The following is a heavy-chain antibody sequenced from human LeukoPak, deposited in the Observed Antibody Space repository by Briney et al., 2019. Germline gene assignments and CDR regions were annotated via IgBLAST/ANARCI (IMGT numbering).Heavy chain of an antibody. CDR2: IYTSGST. CDR1: GGSISSYY. V-gene: IGHV4-4*07. D-gene: IGHD3-22*01. Sequence: SETLSLTCTVSGGSISSYYWSWIRQPAGKGLEWIGRIYTSGSTNYNPSLKSRVTMSVDTSKNQFSLKLSSVTAADTAVYYCARDPYYYDSSGYYGGSIDYYYYYMDVWGKGTTVTVSS. CDR3: ARDPYYYDSSGYYGGSIDYYYYYMDV. J-gene: IGHJ6*03.